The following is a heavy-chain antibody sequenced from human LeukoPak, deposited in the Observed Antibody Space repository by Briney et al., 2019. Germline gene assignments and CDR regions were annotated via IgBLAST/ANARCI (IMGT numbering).Heavy chain of an antibody. J-gene: IGHJ2*01. V-gene: IGHV4-38-2*01. CDR1: GYSISSGYY. Sequence: SETLSLTCAVSGYSISSGYYWGWIRQPPGKGLEWIGSIYHSGSNYYNPSLKRRATISVDTSKNQSSLKLSSVTAAATAVYYCARRLYSSSYWYFDLWGRGTLVTVSS. CDR2: IYHSGSN. D-gene: IGHD6-6*01. CDR3: ARRLYSSSYWYFDL.